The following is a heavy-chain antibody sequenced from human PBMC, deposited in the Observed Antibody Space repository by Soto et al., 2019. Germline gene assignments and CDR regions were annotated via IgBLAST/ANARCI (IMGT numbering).Heavy chain of an antibody. CDR2: IRSKAYGGTT. CDR1: GFTFGDYA. J-gene: IGHJ3*02. D-gene: IGHD3-3*01. CDR3: TRLHVLRFLEWLSVDI. V-gene: IGHV3-49*03. Sequence: GSLRLSCTASGFTFGDYAMSWFRQAPGKGLEWVGFIRSKAYGGTTEYAASVKGRFTISRDDSKSIAYLQMNSLKTEDTAVYYCTRLHVLRFLEWLSVDIWGQGTMVTVSS.